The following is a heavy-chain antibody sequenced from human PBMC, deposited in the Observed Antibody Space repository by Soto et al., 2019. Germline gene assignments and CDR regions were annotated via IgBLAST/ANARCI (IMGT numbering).Heavy chain of an antibody. Sequence: PGGSLRLSCAASGFTFSGYAMSWVRQAPGKGLEWVSAISGSGGSTYYADSVKGRFTISRDNSKNTLYLQMNSLRAEDTAVYYCAKVGCSSTSCAPYYYYYYGMDVWGQGTTVTVSS. J-gene: IGHJ6*02. CDR1: GFTFSGYA. V-gene: IGHV3-23*01. CDR2: ISGSGGST. CDR3: AKVGCSSTSCAPYYYYYYGMDV. D-gene: IGHD2-2*01.